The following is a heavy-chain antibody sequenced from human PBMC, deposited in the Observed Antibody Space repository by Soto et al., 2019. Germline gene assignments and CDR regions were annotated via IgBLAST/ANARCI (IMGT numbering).Heavy chain of an antibody. CDR3: ARANAYYYDSSGYSYGMDV. Sequence: GESLKISCAASGFTFSSYSMNWVRQAPGKGLEWVSSISSSSSYIYYADSVKGRFTISRDNAKNSLYLQMNSLRAEDTAVYYCARANAYYYDSSGYSYGMDVWGQGTTVTVSS. D-gene: IGHD3-22*01. CDR2: ISSSSSYI. CDR1: GFTFSSYS. J-gene: IGHJ6*02. V-gene: IGHV3-21*01.